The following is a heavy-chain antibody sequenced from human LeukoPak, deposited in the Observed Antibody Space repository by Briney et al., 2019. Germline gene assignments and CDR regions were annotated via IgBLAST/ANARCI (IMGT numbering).Heavy chain of an antibody. CDR1: GFTFSSYA. J-gene: IGHJ6*02. Sequence: PGGSLRLSCAASGFTFSSYAMSWVRQAPGKGLEWVSAISGSGGSTYYADSVKGRFTISRDNSKNTLYLQMNSLRAEDTAVYYCAKGMGYSYGRYYYGMDVWGQGTTVTVSS. V-gene: IGHV3-23*01. D-gene: IGHD5-18*01. CDR2: ISGSGGST. CDR3: AKGMGYSYGRYYYGMDV.